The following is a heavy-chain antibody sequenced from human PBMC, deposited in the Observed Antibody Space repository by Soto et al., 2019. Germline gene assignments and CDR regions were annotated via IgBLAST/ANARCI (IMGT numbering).Heavy chain of an antibody. CDR3: ARAAYETLTGYYRW. D-gene: IGHD3-9*01. Sequence: ASVKVSCKASGGTFSSYAISWVRQAPGQGLEWMGWISAYNGNTNYAQKLQGRVTMTTDTSTSTAYMELRSLRSDDTAVYYCARAAYETLTGYYRWWGQGTLVTVSS. CDR1: GGTFSSYA. V-gene: IGHV1-18*01. J-gene: IGHJ4*02. CDR2: ISAYNGNT.